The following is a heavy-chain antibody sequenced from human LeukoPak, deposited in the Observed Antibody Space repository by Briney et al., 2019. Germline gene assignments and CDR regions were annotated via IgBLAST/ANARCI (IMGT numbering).Heavy chain of an antibody. V-gene: IGHV4-4*02. J-gene: IGHJ4*02. CDR3: AREIVGGFNPGAY. Sequence: SETLPLTCTVSLDSTTSNFWSWVRQPPGKGLEWIGEIHGSGSTNYNPSLQSRVTISIDRSKNQIALELSSVTAADTAVYYCAREIVGGFNPGAYWGQGTLVTVSS. D-gene: IGHD1-14*01. CDR2: IHGSGST. CDR1: LDSTTSNF.